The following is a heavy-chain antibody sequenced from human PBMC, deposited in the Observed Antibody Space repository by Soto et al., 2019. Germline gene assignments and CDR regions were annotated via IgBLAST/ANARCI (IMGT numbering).Heavy chain of an antibody. CDR1: GFTFSSYA. Sequence: GGSLRLSCAASGFTFSSYAMHWVRQAPGKGLEWVAVISYDGSNKYYADSVKGRFTISRDNSKNTLYLQMNSLRAEDTAVYYCAREFPPDAFDIWGQGTMVTVSS. CDR2: ISYDGSNK. D-gene: IGHD2-21*01. J-gene: IGHJ3*02. V-gene: IGHV3-30-3*01. CDR3: AREFPPDAFDI.